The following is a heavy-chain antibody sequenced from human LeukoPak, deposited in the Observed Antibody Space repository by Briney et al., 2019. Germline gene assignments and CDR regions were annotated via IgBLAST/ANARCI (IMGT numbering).Heavy chain of an antibody. J-gene: IGHJ4*02. V-gene: IGHV4-59*08. CDR3: ARHGSSYSFDY. CDR1: GGSVGSYY. D-gene: IGHD6-13*01. CDR2: IYYGGSA. Sequence: SETLSLSCTVSGGSVGSYYWSWIRQSPGKGLEWIGYIYYGGSADYNPSLKSRATISIDRSKNQFSLKLSSLTAADTAVYYCARHGSSYSFDYWGQGTLVTVSS.